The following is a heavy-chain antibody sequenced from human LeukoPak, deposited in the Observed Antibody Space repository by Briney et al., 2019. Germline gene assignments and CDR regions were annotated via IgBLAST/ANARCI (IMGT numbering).Heavy chain of an antibody. J-gene: IGHJ4*02. D-gene: IGHD3-10*01. CDR1: GYTFTGCS. V-gene: IGHV1-2*02. Sequence: ASVKVSCKASGYTFTGCSMHWVRQAPGQGLEWMGWINPDSGGAIYSQKFQGRVTMTRDASISTAYMELSGLRSDDTAVYYWARDSGDPSKNDFDYWGQGTLVTVSS. CDR3: ARDSGDPSKNDFDY. CDR2: INPDSGGA.